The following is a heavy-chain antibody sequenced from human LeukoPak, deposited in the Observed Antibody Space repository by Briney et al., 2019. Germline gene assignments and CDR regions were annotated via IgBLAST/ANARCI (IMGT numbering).Heavy chain of an antibody. Sequence: GESLKISCKGSGYIFTSYWIGWVRQMPGKGLEWMGIIYPGDSDTRYSPSFQGQVTISADKSISTAYLQWSSLKASDTAMYYCARFFYGSGTLASWFDPWGQGTLVTVSS. CDR3: ARFFYGSGTLASWFDP. CDR1: GYIFTSYW. D-gene: IGHD3-10*01. V-gene: IGHV5-51*01. J-gene: IGHJ5*02. CDR2: IYPGDSDT.